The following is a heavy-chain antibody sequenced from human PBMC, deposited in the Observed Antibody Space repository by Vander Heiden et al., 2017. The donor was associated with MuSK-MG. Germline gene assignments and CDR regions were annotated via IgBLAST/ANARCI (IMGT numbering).Heavy chain of an antibody. Sequence: QVQLVQSGAEVKKPGASVKVSCQASGYTFTSYGISLVRQAPGKGCELMEWISAYNGNTNYAQKLQGRVTMTTDTSTSTAYMELRSLRSDDTAVYYCARKYYDILTGPSGMDVWGQGTTVTVSS. CDR1: GYTFTSYG. CDR3: ARKYYDILTGPSGMDV. D-gene: IGHD3-9*01. J-gene: IGHJ6*02. CDR2: ISAYNGNT. V-gene: IGHV1-18*04.